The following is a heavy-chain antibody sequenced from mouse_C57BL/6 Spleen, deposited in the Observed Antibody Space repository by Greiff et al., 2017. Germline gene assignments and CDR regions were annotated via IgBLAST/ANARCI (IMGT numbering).Heavy chain of an antibody. CDR2: IDPSDSYT. V-gene: IGHV1-69*01. D-gene: IGHD4-1*01. CDR3: ARGTGTFDY. CDR1: GYTFTSYW. Sequence: QVQLQQPGAELVMPGASVKLSCKASGYTFTSYWMHWVKQRPGQGLEWIGEIDPSDSYTNYNQKFKGKSTLTVDKSSSTAYMQLSSLTSEDSAVYYCARGTGTFDYWGQGTTLTVSS. J-gene: IGHJ2*01.